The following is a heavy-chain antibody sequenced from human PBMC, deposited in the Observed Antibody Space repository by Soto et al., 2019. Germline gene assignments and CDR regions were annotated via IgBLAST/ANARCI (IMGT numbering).Heavy chain of an antibody. D-gene: IGHD3-10*01. J-gene: IGHJ5*02. Sequence: QLQLQESGPGLVKPSETLSLTCTVSGGSISSSSYYWGWIRQPPGKGLEWIGSIYYSGSTYYNPSLKSRVTISVDTSKNQFSLKLSSVTAADTAVYYCARQRTAPHIRITMVRGVILNWFDPWGQGTLVTVSS. CDR1: GGSISSSSYY. V-gene: IGHV4-39*01. CDR2: IYYSGST. CDR3: ARQRTAPHIRITMVRGVILNWFDP.